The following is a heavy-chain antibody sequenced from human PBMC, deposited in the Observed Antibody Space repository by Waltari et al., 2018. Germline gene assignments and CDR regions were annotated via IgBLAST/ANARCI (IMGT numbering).Heavy chain of an antibody. J-gene: IGHJ4*02. V-gene: IGHV3-74*01. D-gene: IGHD1-26*01. CDR1: GFTFNTYK. Sequence: EVHLVESGGGLVQPGGSLSLSCVASGFTFNTYKMPWVRQAPGKGLVWVSRVNGDGRGAGYADSVQGRFTVSRDNARNRLYLQMNSLRAEDTAVYYCARETEWGPDYWGQGTLVTVSS. CDR2: VNGDGRGA. CDR3: ARETEWGPDY.